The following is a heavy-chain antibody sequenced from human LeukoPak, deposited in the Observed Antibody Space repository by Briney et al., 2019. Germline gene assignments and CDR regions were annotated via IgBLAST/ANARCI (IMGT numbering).Heavy chain of an antibody. CDR3: ARTFGEFSGFDY. CDR2: INHSGST. V-gene: IGHV4-34*01. J-gene: IGHJ4*02. D-gene: IGHD3-10*01. CDR1: GGSFSGYY. Sequence: PSETLSLTCAVYGGSFSGYYWSWIRQPPGKGLEWIGEINHSGSTNYNPSLKSRVTISVDTSKNQFSLKLSSVTAADTAVYYCARTFGEFSGFDYWGQGTLVTVSS.